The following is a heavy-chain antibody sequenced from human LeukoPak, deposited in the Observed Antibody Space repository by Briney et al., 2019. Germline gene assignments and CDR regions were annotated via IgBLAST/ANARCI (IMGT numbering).Heavy chain of an antibody. Sequence: SETLSLTCTVSGGSISDYYWNWIRQPPGKGLEWIGYLSYSGSTNYNPSLRSRVTISVDTSKNQFSLKLSSVTAADTAVYYCARVPWRPVVVVAPTTGKWFDPWGQGTLVTVSS. CDR1: GGSISDYY. D-gene: IGHD2-15*01. CDR3: ARVPWRPVVVVAPTTGKWFDP. J-gene: IGHJ5*02. V-gene: IGHV4-59*12. CDR2: LSYSGST.